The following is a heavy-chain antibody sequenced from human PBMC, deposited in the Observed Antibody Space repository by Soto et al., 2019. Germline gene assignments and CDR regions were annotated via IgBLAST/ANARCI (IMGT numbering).Heavy chain of an antibody. CDR3: ARSIAARLNWFDP. Sequence: EVQLVKSGGGLVQPGGSLRLSCAASGFTFSSYWMSWVRQARGKGLEWVANIKQDGSEKYYVDSVKGRFTISRDNAKNSLYLQMNSLRAEDTAVYYCARSIAARLNWFDPWGQGTLVTVSS. CDR1: GFTFSSYW. V-gene: IGHV3-7*01. J-gene: IGHJ5*02. CDR2: IKQDGSEK. D-gene: IGHD6-6*01.